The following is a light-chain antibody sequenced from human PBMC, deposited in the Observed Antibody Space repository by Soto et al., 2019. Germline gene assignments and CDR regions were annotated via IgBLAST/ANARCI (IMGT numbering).Light chain of an antibody. J-gene: IGLJ1*01. CDR3: TSYTSTSTCV. V-gene: IGLV2-18*02. CDR1: SSDVGSSNH. CDR2: EVS. Sequence: QSVLTQPPSVSGSPGQSVTISCTGTSSDVGSSNHVSWYQQPPGTAPKLMIYEVSNRPSGVPDRFSGSKSGNTASLTVSGLQAEDEADYYCTSYTSTSTCVFGTGTKVTVL.